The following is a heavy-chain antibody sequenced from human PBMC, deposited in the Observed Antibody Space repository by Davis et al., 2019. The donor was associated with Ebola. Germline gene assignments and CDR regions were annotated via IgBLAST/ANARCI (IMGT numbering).Heavy chain of an antibody. J-gene: IGHJ5*02. CDR1: GGSISSGGYS. Sequence: PSETLSLTCAVSGGSISSGGYSWSWIRQPPGKGLEWIGYIYYSGSTNYNPSLKSRVTISVDTSKNQFSLKLSSVTAADTAVYYCARQVGGSERFLEWLGNWFDPWGQGTLVTVSS. D-gene: IGHD3-3*01. CDR3: ARQVGGSERFLEWLGNWFDP. V-gene: IGHV4-61*08. CDR2: IYYSGST.